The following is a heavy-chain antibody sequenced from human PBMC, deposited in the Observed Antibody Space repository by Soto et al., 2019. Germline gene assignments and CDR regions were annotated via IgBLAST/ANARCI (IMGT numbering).Heavy chain of an antibody. CDR2: KNHIGTS. D-gene: IGHD4-17*01. V-gene: IGHV4-34*01. CDR1: NGSFSGYY. J-gene: IGHJ6*03. Sequence: PWETLSLTCDVYNGSFSGYYWTWIRQSPGKGLEWIGEKNHIGTSNYNPSLQSRVTVSVDTSKKFFSLTLRSVTAADTAVYYCARLTVTPRTFYSYIDVWGAGTSVTVSS. CDR3: ARLTVTPRTFYSYIDV.